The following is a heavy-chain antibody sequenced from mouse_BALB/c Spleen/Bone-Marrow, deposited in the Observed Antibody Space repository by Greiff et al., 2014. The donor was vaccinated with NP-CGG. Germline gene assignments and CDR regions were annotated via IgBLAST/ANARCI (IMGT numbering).Heavy chain of an antibody. CDR3: ARNYGSSLDY. CDR1: GFNIEDSY. CDR2: IDPANGNT. Sequence: EVKLVESGAEIVKPGASVKSSCTTSGFNIEDSYIYWMKQRPEQGLEWIGRIDPANGNTKYDPKFQGKATITVDTSSATAYLQLSSLTSGDTAVYYCARNYGSSLDYWGQGTTPTVSS. D-gene: IGHD1-1*01. V-gene: IGHV14-3*02. J-gene: IGHJ2*01.